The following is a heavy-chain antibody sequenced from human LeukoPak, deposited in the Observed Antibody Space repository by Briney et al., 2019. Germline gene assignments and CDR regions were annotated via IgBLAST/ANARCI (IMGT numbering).Heavy chain of an antibody. CDR3: ARVYTAVAMNWFDP. D-gene: IGHD6-19*01. Sequence: ASVKVSCKASGYTFTSYGISWVRQAPGQGLEWMGWISAYNGNTNYAQKLQGRVTTTTDTSTSTAYMELRSLRSDDTAVYYCARVYTAVAMNWFDPWGQGTLVTVSS. J-gene: IGHJ5*02. CDR1: GYTFTSYG. V-gene: IGHV1-18*01. CDR2: ISAYNGNT.